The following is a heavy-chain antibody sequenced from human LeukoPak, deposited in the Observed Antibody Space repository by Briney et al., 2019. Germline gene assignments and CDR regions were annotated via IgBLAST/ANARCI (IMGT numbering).Heavy chain of an antibody. V-gene: IGHV3-23*01. CDR3: AKEGVSTGTRRGPGDY. J-gene: IGHJ4*02. CDR1: GFTFSSYA. Sequence: GASLRLSCAASGFTFSSYAMSWVRQAPGKGLEWVSAISGSGGSTYYADSVKGRFTISRDNSKNTLCLQMNSLGAEDTAVYYCAKEGVSTGTRRGPGDYWGQGTLVTVSS. D-gene: IGHD1-7*01. CDR2: ISGSGGST.